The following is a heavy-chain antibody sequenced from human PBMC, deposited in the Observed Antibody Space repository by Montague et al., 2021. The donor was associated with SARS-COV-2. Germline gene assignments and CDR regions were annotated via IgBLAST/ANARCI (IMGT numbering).Heavy chain of an antibody. J-gene: IGHJ6*02. V-gene: IGHV4-59*01. CDR2: IYYSGST. CDR3: ARLLRSCSNGVCRTYYYYAMDV. D-gene: IGHD2-8*01. CDR1: GGSISGYY. Sequence: SETLSLTCTVSGGSISGYYWSWIRQSPGKGLEWIGYIYYSGSTKYNPFLESRVTVSVDRSKNQVSLQLSSVTPADTAVYYCARLLRSCSNGVCRTYYYYAMDVWGQGTTVTVSS.